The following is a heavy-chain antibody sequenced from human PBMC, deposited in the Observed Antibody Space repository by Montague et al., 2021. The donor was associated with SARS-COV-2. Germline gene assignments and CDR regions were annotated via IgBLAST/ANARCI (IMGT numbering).Heavy chain of an antibody. V-gene: IGHV3-23*01. Sequence: SLRLSCAASGFTFSIYTISWVRQAPGKGLEWVSGISGGGDRKYYSDSVKGRLTISRDNSKNTVYVQMNSLRAEDTAVYYCAKFSRDSSGVAWGQGTLVTV. CDR2: ISGGGDRK. CDR1: GFTFSIYT. J-gene: IGHJ5*02. CDR3: AKFSRDSSGVA. D-gene: IGHD3-22*01.